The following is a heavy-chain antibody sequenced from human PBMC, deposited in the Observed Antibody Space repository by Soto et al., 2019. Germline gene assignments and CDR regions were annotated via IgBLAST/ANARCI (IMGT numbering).Heavy chain of an antibody. CDR1: GFSLTTSGVG. V-gene: IGHV2-5*02. J-gene: IGHJ4*02. CDR3: AHRVLRTVFGLVTTTAIYFDF. Sequence: QITLNESGPTVVRPTETLTLTCRFSGFSLTTSGVGVGWIRQSPGKASEWLGLIYWDDDKRYSASLKSRLTITKDTSKNQVVLTVSDLDPTDTATYYCAHRVLRTVFGLVTTTAIYFDFWGQGTPVAVSS. D-gene: IGHD3-3*01. CDR2: IYWDDDK.